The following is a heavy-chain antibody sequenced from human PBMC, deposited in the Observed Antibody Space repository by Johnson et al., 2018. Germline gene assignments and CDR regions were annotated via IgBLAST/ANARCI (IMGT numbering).Heavy chain of an antibody. V-gene: IGHV3-13*01. CDR3: AILGWEDV. CDR1: GFTFSSYG. D-gene: IGHD6-19*01. Sequence: EVQLVESGGGVVQPGRSLRLSCAASGFTFSSYGMHWVRQATGKGLEWVSAIGTAGDTFYPGSVKGRFTLSRENAKNSFYLHLNSRRAGDKACYYCAILGWEDVWGKGTTVTVSS. J-gene: IGHJ6*03. CDR2: IGTAGDT.